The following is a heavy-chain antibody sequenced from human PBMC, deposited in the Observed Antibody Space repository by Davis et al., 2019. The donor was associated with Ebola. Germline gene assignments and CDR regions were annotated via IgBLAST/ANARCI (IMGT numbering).Heavy chain of an antibody. V-gene: IGHV5-51*01. D-gene: IGHD3-10*01. CDR1: EYRFATYW. CDR3: ARLYGPGHYLNWYFNL. CDR2: IYPSDSDT. J-gene: IGHJ2*01. Sequence: GGSLRLSCKGSEYRFATYWIGWVRQKPGKGLEWMGMIYPSDSDTRYSPSFQGQVIISADESISTAYLQWNTLQASDTAVYYCARLYGPGHYLNWYFNLWGRGTLVTVSS.